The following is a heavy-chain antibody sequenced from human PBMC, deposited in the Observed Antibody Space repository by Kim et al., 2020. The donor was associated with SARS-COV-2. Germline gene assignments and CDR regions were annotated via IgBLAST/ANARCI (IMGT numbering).Heavy chain of an antibody. V-gene: IGHV3-30*01. J-gene: IGHJ4*02. CDR3: ARDQIAAAGTGFDY. D-gene: IGHD6-13*01. Sequence: ADHVQRRFTISRDHSKNTLYLKMNSLRAEDTAVYYCARDQIAAAGTGFDYWGQGTLVTVSS.